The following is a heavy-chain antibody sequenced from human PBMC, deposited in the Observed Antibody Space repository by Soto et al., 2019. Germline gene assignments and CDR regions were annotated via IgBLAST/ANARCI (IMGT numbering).Heavy chain of an antibody. CDR2: IIPIFGTA. J-gene: IGHJ6*02. CDR1: GGTFSSYG. CDR3: ARADTAMVYYYYYGMDV. V-gene: IGHV1-69*01. D-gene: IGHD5-18*01. Sequence: QVQLVQSGAEVKKPGSSVKVSCKASGGTFSSYGISWVRQAPGQGLEWMGGIIPIFGTANYAQKFQGRVTITADESTSTAYMELSSLRSEDTAVYYCARADTAMVYYYYYGMDVWGQGTTVTVSS.